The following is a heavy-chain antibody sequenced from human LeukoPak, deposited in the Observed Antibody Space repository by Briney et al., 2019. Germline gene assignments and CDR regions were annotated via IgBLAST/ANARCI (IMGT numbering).Heavy chain of an antibody. J-gene: IGHJ4*02. D-gene: IGHD6-19*01. CDR2: IYYSGST. CDR1: GGSFSSYY. Sequence: SETLSLTCAVYGGSFSSYYWGWIRQPPGKGLEWIGSIYYSGSTYYNPSLKSRVTISVDTSKNQFSLKLSSVTAADTAVYYCARQSSSGWKNNFDYWGQGTLVTVSS. V-gene: IGHV4-39*01. CDR3: ARQSSSGWKNNFDY.